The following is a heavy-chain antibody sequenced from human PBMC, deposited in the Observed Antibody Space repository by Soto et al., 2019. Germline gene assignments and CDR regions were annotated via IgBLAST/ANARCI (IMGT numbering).Heavy chain of an antibody. V-gene: IGHV3-64D*06. CDR3: VKGNWAYSYNNWFDP. J-gene: IGHJ5*02. CDR2: LSGDGRST. CDR1: GFTFRSYA. D-gene: IGHD5-18*01. Sequence: AGSLRLSSSASGFTFRSYAIHWVRQAPGKGLEYVSALSGDGRSTYYADSVKGRFTVFRDNSKNTLFLQMSSLRVEDTAVYYCVKGNWAYSYNNWFDPWGQGTLVTVYS.